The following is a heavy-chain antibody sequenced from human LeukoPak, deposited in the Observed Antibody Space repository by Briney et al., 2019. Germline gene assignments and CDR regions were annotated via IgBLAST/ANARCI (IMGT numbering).Heavy chain of an antibody. Sequence: GGSLRLSCEASGFTFSSYAMSWVRQAPGKGLEWVSSISDSGGNMYYADSVKGRFTISRDNSKSTLYLQMNSLRAEDTAVYYCAKGYSGYDPFDYWGQGTLVTVSS. J-gene: IGHJ4*02. D-gene: IGHD5-12*01. CDR3: AKGYSGYDPFDY. CDR2: ISDSGGNM. V-gene: IGHV3-23*01. CDR1: GFTFSSYA.